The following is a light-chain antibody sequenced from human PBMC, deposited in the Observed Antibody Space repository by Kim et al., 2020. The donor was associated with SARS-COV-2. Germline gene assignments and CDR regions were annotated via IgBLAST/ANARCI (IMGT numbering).Light chain of an antibody. CDR1: QSVSSN. V-gene: IGKV3-15*01. Sequence: EKVMTQSPGTLSVSPGERVTLSCRASQSVSSNVAWYQQKPGQAPRLLIYDASTRATGIPARFSGTGSGTEFSLTISSLQSEDCAVYYCQQYKSWPLTFGGGTKVDIK. J-gene: IGKJ4*01. CDR2: DAS. CDR3: QQYKSWPLT.